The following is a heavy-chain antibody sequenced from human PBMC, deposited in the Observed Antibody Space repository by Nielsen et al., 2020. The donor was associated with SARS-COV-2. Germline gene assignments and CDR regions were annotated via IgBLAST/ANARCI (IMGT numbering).Heavy chain of an antibody. V-gene: IGHV3-30-3*01. CDR1: GFTFSSYA. CDR2: ISYDGSNK. J-gene: IGHJ6*02. CDR3: ARSVVAAYYYYYGMDV. Sequence: GESLKISCAASGFTFSSYAMHWVRQAPGKGLEWVAVISYDGSNKYYADSVKGRFTISRDNSKNTLYLQMNSLRAEDTAVYYCARSVVAAYYYYYGMDVWGQGTTVTVSS. D-gene: IGHD2-15*01.